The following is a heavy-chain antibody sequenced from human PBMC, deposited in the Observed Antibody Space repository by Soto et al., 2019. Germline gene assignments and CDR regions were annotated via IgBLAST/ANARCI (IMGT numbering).Heavy chain of an antibody. J-gene: IGHJ4*02. CDR2: INPSGGST. Sequence: ASVKVSCKASGYTFTSYAMHWVRQAPGQRLEWMGIINPSGGSTSYAQKFQGRVTMTRDTSTSTVYMELSSLRSEDTAVYYCARVSTVTPFDYWGQGTLVTVSS. CDR1: GYTFTSYA. V-gene: IGHV1-46*03. D-gene: IGHD4-17*01. CDR3: ARVSTVTPFDY.